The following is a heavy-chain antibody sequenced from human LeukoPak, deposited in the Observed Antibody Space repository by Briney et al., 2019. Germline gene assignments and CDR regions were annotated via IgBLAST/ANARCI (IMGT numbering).Heavy chain of an antibody. CDR1: GGSFSNYA. V-gene: IGHV1-69*06. CDR2: IIPIFGTP. Sequence: ASVKVSCKASGGSFSNYAISWVRQAPGRGLEWMGGIIPIFGTPNYAQNFQGRVTITADKSTSTAYMELSSLRSEDTAVYYCARDRGFCTSTTCYADFDYWGQGTLVTVSS. J-gene: IGHJ4*02. CDR3: ARDRGFCTSTTCYADFDY. D-gene: IGHD2-2*01.